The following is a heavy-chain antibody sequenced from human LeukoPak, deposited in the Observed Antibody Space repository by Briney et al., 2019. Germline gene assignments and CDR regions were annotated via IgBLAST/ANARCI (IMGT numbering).Heavy chain of an antibody. CDR1: GYTFTDYY. CDR3: ARANFLYCSSSTCLFDY. Sequence: ASVKVSCKASGYTFTDYYMHWVRQAPGQGFEWMGWINPNDGDKNYAQKFQGRVTMTRDTSISTAHMEVGRLRSDDTAVYYCARANFLYCSSSTCLFDYWGQGTLVTVSS. D-gene: IGHD2-2*01. J-gene: IGHJ4*02. V-gene: IGHV1-2*02. CDR2: INPNDGDK.